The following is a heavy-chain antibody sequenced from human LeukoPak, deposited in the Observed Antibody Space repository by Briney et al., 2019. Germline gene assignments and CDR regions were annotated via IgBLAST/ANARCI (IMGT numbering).Heavy chain of an antibody. V-gene: IGHV1-8*01. D-gene: IGHD3-22*01. CDR2: MNPDSGDT. CDR1: GYTFTSYE. Sequence: SVKVSCKASGYTFTSYEINWVRHATGHGLEWMGWMNPDSGDTAYAQKFQGRITMTRSTAITTAYVELSSLGSEDTAVYYCGRGLGTYDSSELTWPMISLWGQGTQVTVSS. J-gene: IGHJ4*02. CDR3: GRGLGTYDSSELTWPMISL.